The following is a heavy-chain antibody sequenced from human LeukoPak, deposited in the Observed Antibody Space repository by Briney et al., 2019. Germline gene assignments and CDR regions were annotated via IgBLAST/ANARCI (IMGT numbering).Heavy chain of an antibody. CDR2: IYYSGST. D-gene: IGHD3-10*01. Sequence: SETLSLTCTVSGGSISSGDYYWSWIRQPPGKGLEWIGYIYYSGSTYYNPSLKSRVTISVDTSKNQFSLKLSSVIAADTAVYYCARAGGTYYYGSGNWFDPWGQGTLVTVSS. V-gene: IGHV4-30-4*01. CDR1: GGSISSGDYY. J-gene: IGHJ5*02. CDR3: ARAGGTYYYGSGNWFDP.